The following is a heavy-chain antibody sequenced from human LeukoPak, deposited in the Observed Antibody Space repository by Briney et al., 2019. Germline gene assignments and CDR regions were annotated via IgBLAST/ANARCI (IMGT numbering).Heavy chain of an antibody. J-gene: IGHJ5*02. Sequence: ASVKVSCKASGYTFTSYGISWVRQAPGQGLEWMGWISAYNGNTNYAQKLQGRVTMTTDTSTSTVYMELSRLRSDDTAVYYCARDPGNCSGGSCYTFDPWGQGTLVTVSS. CDR3: ARDPGNCSGGSCYTFDP. CDR2: ISAYNGNT. D-gene: IGHD2-15*01. CDR1: GYTFTSYG. V-gene: IGHV1-18*01.